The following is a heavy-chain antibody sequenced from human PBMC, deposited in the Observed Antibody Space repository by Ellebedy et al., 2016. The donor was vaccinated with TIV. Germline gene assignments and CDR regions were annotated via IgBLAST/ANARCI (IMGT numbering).Heavy chain of an antibody. CDR2: INPSGGST. CDR3: ASDYGDYDY. Sequence: ASVKVSCXASGYTFTSYYMHWVRQAPGQGLEWMGIINPSGGSTSYAQKFQGRVTITADESTSTAYMELSSLRSEDTAVYYCASDYGDYDYWGQGTLVTVSS. D-gene: IGHD4-17*01. CDR1: GYTFTSYY. V-gene: IGHV1-46*01. J-gene: IGHJ4*02.